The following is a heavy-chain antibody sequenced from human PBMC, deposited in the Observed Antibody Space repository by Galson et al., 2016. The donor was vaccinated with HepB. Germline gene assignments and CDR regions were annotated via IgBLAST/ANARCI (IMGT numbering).Heavy chain of an antibody. CDR3: VKVDVPDLLTGYYDH. J-gene: IGHJ5*02. D-gene: IGHD3-9*01. CDR2: IPSDGNTE. CDR1: GVPFTRYS. V-gene: IGHV3-30*18. Sequence: SLRLSCAASGVPFTRYSVHWVRQAPGPGLEWVSIIPSDGNTEYYTDSVKGRFTISRDNSQNTLFLHMSSLRPEDTAVYYSVKVDVPDLLTGYYDHWGQGNLVTVSS.